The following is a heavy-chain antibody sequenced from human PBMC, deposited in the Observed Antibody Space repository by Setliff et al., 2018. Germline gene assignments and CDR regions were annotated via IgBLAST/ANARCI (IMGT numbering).Heavy chain of an antibody. Sequence: SETLSLTCTVSSGSISSYYWSWIRQPPGKGLEWIGSMYPGRNTYYNPSLKSRVTMSVDTSKRQFSLKLNSVTAADTAVYYCARDKGDGYGVDAYAGGGFDIWGQGTMVTVS. CDR1: SGSISSYY. V-gene: IGHV4-59*04. D-gene: IGHD4-17*01. CDR2: MYPGRNT. J-gene: IGHJ3*02. CDR3: ARDKGDGYGVDAYAGGGFDI.